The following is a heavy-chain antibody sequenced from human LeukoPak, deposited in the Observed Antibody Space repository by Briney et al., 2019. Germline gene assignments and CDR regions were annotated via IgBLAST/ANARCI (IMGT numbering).Heavy chain of an antibody. Sequence: GASVKVSCKASGYTFTSYGISWVRQAPGQGLEWMGWISAYNGNTNYAQKLQGRVTMTTDTSASTAYMELSSLRSEDTAVYYCAREGGYSGYDLFDYWGQGTLVTVSS. J-gene: IGHJ4*02. CDR3: AREGGYSGYDLFDY. D-gene: IGHD5-12*01. V-gene: IGHV1-18*01. CDR1: GYTFTSYG. CDR2: ISAYNGNT.